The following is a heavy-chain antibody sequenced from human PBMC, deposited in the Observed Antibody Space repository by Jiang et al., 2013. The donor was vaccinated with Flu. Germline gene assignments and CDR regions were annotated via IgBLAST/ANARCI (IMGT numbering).Heavy chain of an antibody. V-gene: IGHV1-69*01. J-gene: IGHJ3*01. D-gene: IGHD1-26*01. CDR2: IIPIFGTA. CDR3: ARARFGYSGSSGAAFDL. CDR1: GGTFSMYG. Sequence: EVKKPGSSVKVSCKASGGTFSMYGISWVRQAPGQGPEWMGGIIPIFGTANSAQKFQGRVTITADESTSTAFMELSSLRSEDTAVYYCARARFGYSGSSGAAFDLWGQGTMVTVSS.